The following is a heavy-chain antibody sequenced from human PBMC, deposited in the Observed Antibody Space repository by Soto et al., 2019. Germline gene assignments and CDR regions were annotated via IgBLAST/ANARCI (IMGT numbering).Heavy chain of an antibody. CDR2: IRSKANSYAT. CDR3: TLSQYYDSSGYYYY. V-gene: IGHV3-73*01. CDR1: GFSFSCSA. D-gene: IGHD3-22*01. Sequence: GGALRLSCSASGFSFSCSAMHWVRQASGKGLEWVGRIRSKANSYATADAASGQGRFSISRDDSQNTAYVQMNSLKTDDTAVSYCTLSQYYDSSGYYYYWGQGTMVTVSS. J-gene: IGHJ4*02.